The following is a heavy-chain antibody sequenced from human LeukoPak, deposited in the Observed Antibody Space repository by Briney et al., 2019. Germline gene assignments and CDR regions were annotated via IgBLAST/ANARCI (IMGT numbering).Heavy chain of an antibody. J-gene: IGHJ6*01. CDR1: GFTFSIYW. CDR3: ARVVPRGDYYGMDV. CDR2: INTDGSGT. V-gene: IGHV3-74*01. Sequence: GGSLRLSCAASGFTFSIYWMHWVRRARGKGLVWVSRINTDGSGTIYADSVKGRFTISRDNAKNTLYLKMNSLRAEDTAVYYCARVVPRGDYYGMDVWGQGTTVTVSS.